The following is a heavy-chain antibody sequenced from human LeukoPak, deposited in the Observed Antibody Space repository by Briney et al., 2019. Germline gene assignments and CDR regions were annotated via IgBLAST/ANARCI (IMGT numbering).Heavy chain of an antibody. CDR3: ARDRSGSY. J-gene: IGHJ4*02. CDR1: GFTFSSYS. D-gene: IGHD1-26*01. Sequence: EGSLRLSCAASGFTFSSYSMNWVRQAPGKGLEWVSSISSSGSYIYYADSVKGRFTISRDNAKNSLYLQMNSLRAEDTAVYYCARDRSGSYWGQGTLVTVSS. V-gene: IGHV3-21*01. CDR2: ISSSGSYI.